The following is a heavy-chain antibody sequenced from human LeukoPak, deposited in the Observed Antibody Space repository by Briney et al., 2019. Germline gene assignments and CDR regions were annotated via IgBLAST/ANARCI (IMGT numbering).Heavy chain of an antibody. CDR2: IIPILGIA. D-gene: IGHD4-23*01. CDR1: GYTFTGYY. CDR3: AEPYGGNSGDAFDI. Sequence: GASVQVSCRTSGYTFTGYYMHWIRQAPGQGLEWMGRIIPILGIANYAQKFQGRVTITADKSTSTAYMELSSLRSEDTAVYYCAEPYGGNSGDAFDIWGQGTMVTVSS. V-gene: IGHV1-69*02. J-gene: IGHJ3*02.